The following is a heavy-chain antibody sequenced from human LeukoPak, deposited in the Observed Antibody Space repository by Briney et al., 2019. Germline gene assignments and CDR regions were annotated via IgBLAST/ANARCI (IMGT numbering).Heavy chain of an antibody. J-gene: IGHJ3*02. CDR1: GFTVSSNY. CDR3: YGIRLRDGFDI. D-gene: IGHD3-16*01. V-gene: IGHV3-53*01. Sequence: PGGSLRLSCAASGFTVSSNYMGWVRQAPGKGLEWVSVIYSGGFTSYADSVKGRFTISRDSSKNTLYLQMNGLRAEDTAVYYCYGIRLRDGFDIWGQRTMVIVSS. CDR2: IYSGGFT.